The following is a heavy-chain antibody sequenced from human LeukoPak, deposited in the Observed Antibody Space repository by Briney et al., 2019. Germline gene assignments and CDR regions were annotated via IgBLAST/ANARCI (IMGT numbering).Heavy chain of an antibody. CDR3: AKDLDIVVVPAAMDH. CDR2: IYSGGST. V-gene: IGHV3-53*01. D-gene: IGHD2-2*03. Sequence: GGSLRLSCAASGFTVSSKYMSWVRQAPGKGLEWVSVIYSGGSTYYADSVKGWFTISRDNSKNTLYLQMNSLRAEDTAVYYCAKDLDIVVVPAAMDHWGQGTLVTVSP. J-gene: IGHJ4*02. CDR1: GFTVSSKY.